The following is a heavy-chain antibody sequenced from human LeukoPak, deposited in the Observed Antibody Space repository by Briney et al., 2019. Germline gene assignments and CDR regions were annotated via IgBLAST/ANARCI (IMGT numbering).Heavy chain of an antibody. V-gene: IGHV3-48*01. D-gene: IGHD4-17*01. J-gene: IGHJ4*02. CDR2: ISGSSSTI. CDR1: GFPFSSYG. CDR3: AKATITYGDGAFDY. Sequence: PGGSLRLSCAASGFPFSSYGMNWVRQAPGKGLEWISYISGSSSTIYYADSVRGRFTISRDNAKNSLYLQMNSLRAEDTAVYYCAKATITYGDGAFDYWGQGTLVTVSS.